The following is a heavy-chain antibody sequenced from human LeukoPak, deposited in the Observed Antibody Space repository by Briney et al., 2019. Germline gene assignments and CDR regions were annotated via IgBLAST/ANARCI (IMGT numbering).Heavy chain of an antibody. CDR3: ARVAVAYFDY. V-gene: IGHV3-66*01. CDR2: IYSGGAA. Sequence: PGGSLRLSCAASGFTVSSTYMGWVRQAPGKGLEWVSVIYSGGAAYYPDSVKGRFIISRDLSKNTLYLQMNDLRAEDTAVYYCARVAVAYFDYWGQGTLVTASS. J-gene: IGHJ4*02. D-gene: IGHD6-19*01. CDR1: GFTVSSTY.